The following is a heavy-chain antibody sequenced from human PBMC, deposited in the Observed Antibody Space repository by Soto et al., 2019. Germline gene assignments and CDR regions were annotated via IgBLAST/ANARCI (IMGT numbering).Heavy chain of an antibody. CDR3: ARLLDYYGSGSFISV. CDR2: IYPGDSDT. J-gene: IGHJ4*02. Sequence: GESLKISCQGSGYSFTSYWIGWVRQMPGKGLEWMGIIYPGDSDTRYSPSFQGQVTISADKSISTAYLQWSSLKASDTAVYYCARLLDYYGSGSFISVWGQGTLVTVSS. D-gene: IGHD3-10*01. CDR1: GYSFTSYW. V-gene: IGHV5-51*01.